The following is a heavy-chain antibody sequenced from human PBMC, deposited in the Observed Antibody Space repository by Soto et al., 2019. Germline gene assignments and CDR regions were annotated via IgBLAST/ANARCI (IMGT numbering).Heavy chain of an antibody. CDR3: AREVAILWQNGMDV. J-gene: IGHJ6*02. D-gene: IGHD2-21*01. CDR1: GGSISSGDYY. CDR2: IDYSGRT. V-gene: IGHV4-30-4*01. Sequence: QVQLQESGPGLVKPSQTLSLTCTVSGGSISSGDYYWSWIRQPPGKGLEWIGYIDYSGRTYYNPSHSSRDTKSEDPPKNQFSLKLSSVTAADTAVYDCAREVAILWQNGMDVWGQGTTVTVPS.